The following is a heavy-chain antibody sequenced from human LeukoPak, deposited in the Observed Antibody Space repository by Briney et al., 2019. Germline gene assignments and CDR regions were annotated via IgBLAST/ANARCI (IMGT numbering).Heavy chain of an antibody. Sequence: SETLSLTCTVSGGSISSYYWSWIRQPPGKGLEWIGYIYYSGSTNYNPSLKSRVTISVDTSKNQFSLKLSSVTAADTAVYYCARHCDYYDSSGYYVCAFDIWGQGTMVTVSS. J-gene: IGHJ3*02. D-gene: IGHD3-22*01. V-gene: IGHV4-59*08. CDR2: IYYSGST. CDR1: GGSISSYY. CDR3: ARHCDYYDSSGYYVCAFDI.